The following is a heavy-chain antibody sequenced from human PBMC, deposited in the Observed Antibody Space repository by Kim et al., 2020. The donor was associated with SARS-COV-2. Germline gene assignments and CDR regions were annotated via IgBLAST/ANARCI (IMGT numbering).Heavy chain of an antibody. J-gene: IGHJ5*02. Sequence: AQGFTGRFVFSLDTSVSTAYLQISSLKAEDTAVYYCARGIAAAGTSWFDPWGQGTLVTVSS. D-gene: IGHD6-13*01. V-gene: IGHV7-4-1*02. CDR3: ARGIAAAGTSWFDP.